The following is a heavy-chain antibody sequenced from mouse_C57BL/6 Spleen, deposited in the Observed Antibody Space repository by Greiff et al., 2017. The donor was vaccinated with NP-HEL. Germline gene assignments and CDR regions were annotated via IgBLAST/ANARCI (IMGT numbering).Heavy chain of an antibody. CDR3: ARGRGYGSSYDWYFDV. Sequence: DVQLQESGPGLVKPSQSLSLTCSVTGYSITSGYYWNWIRQFPGNKLEWMGYISYDGSNNYNPSLKNRISITRDTSKNQFFLKLNSVTTEDTAKYYCARGRGYGSSYDWYFDVWGTGTTVTVSS. CDR2: ISYDGSN. J-gene: IGHJ1*03. CDR1: GYSITSGYY. V-gene: IGHV3-6*01. D-gene: IGHD1-1*01.